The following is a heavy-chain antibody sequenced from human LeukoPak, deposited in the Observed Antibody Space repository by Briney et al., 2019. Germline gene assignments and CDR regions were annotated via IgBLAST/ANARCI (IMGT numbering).Heavy chain of an antibody. V-gene: IGHV3-74*01. D-gene: IGHD3-3*01. J-gene: IGHJ4*02. Sequence: PGGSLRLSCAASGFTFSSYWMHWVRQAPGKGLVWASRINSDGSTTNYADSVKGRFTISRDNAKNTLYLQMNSLRAEDTAVYYCVWMSPPASWGQGTLVTVSS. CDR2: INSDGSTT. CDR3: VWMSPPAS. CDR1: GFTFSSYW.